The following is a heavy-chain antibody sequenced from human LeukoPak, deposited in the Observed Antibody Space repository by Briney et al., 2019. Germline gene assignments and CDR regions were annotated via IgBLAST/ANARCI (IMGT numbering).Heavy chain of an antibody. CDR2: INWNGGST. CDR3: ARGPPYSGYDQFDY. D-gene: IGHD5-12*01. V-gene: IGHV3-20*01. J-gene: IGHJ4*02. CDR1: GFTLDDYG. Sequence: GGSLRLSCAVSGFTLDDYGMSWVRQVPGKGLEWVSGINWNGGSTAYADSVKGRFIISRDNAKNSLYLEVNSLRAEDTALYHCARGPPYSGYDQFDYWGQGTLVTVSS.